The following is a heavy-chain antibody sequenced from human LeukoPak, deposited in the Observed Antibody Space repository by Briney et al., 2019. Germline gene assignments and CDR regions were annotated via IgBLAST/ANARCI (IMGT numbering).Heavy chain of an antibody. V-gene: IGHV4-39*01. Sequence: SETLSLICTVSGGSISSSSYYWGWIRQPPGKGLEWIGSIYYSGSTYYSPSLKGRVTISVDTSKNQFSLKVSSVTAADTAVYYCARCYGDYATWFDPWGQGTQVTVSS. CDR3: ARCYGDYATWFDP. CDR2: IYYSGST. J-gene: IGHJ5*02. CDR1: GGSISSSSYY. D-gene: IGHD4-17*01.